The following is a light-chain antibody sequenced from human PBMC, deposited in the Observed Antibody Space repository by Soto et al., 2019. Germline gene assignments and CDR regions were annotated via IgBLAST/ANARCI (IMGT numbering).Light chain of an antibody. J-gene: IGKJ3*01. V-gene: IGKV3-20*01. CDR1: QSVSSNN. CDR2: GAS. Sequence: EIVLTQSPGTRSLSPGERATLSCRASQSVSSNNFAWYQQKPGQAPRLLIYGASSRATGIPDRFSGSGSGTDFTLSINRLEPEDFAVFYCQQYGSLPFTFGPGTKVDIK. CDR3: QQYGSLPFT.